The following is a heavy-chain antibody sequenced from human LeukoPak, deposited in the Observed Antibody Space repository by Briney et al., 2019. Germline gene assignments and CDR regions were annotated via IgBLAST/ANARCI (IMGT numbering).Heavy chain of an antibody. Sequence: PGGSLRLSCAASGFTFSSYAMSWVRQAPGKGLEWVSAISGSGGSTYYADSVKGRFTISRDNSKNTLYLQMNSLRAEDTAVYYCAKDSPYSSGWNSLTNYYYCYGMDVWGQGTTVTVSS. V-gene: IGHV3-23*01. J-gene: IGHJ6*02. CDR2: ISGSGGST. CDR3: AKDSPYSSGWNSLTNYYYCYGMDV. D-gene: IGHD6-19*01. CDR1: GFTFSSYA.